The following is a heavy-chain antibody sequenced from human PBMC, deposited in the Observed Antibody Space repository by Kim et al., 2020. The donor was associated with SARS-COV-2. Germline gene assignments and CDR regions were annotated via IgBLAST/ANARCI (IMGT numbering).Heavy chain of an antibody. D-gene: IGHD2-21*02. V-gene: IGHV5-51*01. CDR1: GYRFIIHW. J-gene: IGHJ4*02. CDR3: ARMVATAGHYFDS. Sequence: GESLKISCRTSGYRFIIHWIGWVRQTPGKGLEWMGSIYPGASQINYNPSFQGQITLSVDKATSTAYLQWVSLTASDRATYYCARMVATAGHYFDSWGQGT. CDR2: IYPGASQI.